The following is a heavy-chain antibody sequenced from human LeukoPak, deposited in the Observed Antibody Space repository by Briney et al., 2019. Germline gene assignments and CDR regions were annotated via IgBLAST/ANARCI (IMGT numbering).Heavy chain of an antibody. CDR2: ISAYNGNT. D-gene: IGHD1-26*01. CDR1: GYTFISYA. V-gene: IGHV1-18*01. CDR3: ARDRYSGSSRYFDY. Sequence: ASVKVSCKASGYTFISYAISWVRQAPGQGLEWMGWISAYNGNTNYAQKLQGRVTMTTDTATTTAYMELRSLRSDDTAVYYCARDRYSGSSRYFDYWGQGTLVTVSS. J-gene: IGHJ4*02.